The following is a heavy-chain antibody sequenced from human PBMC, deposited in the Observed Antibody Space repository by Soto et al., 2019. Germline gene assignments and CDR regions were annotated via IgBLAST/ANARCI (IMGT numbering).Heavy chain of an antibody. CDR3: ARLGDATVYSLEQYSSGCYGHRRQNYYFDS. CDR1: GGSISSSSYY. J-gene: IGHJ4*02. D-gene: IGHD6-19*01. CDR2: IYYSGST. Sequence: QLQLQESGPGLVKPSETLSLTCTVSGGSISSSSYYWGWIRQPPGKGLEWIGSIYYSGSTYYNPSLKSRVTICVDASRNQSALTLRAVTAADTAVYYCARLGDATVYSLEQYSSGCYGHRRQNYYFDSWGQGTLVTVSS. V-gene: IGHV4-39*01.